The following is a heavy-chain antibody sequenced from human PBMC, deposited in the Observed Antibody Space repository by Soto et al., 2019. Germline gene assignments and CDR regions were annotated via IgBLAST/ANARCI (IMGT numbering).Heavy chain of an antibody. V-gene: IGHV4-4*07. Sequence: PSETLSLTCTVSGGSISSYYWSWIRQPAGKGLEWSGRIYTSGSTNYNPSLKSRVTMSVDTSKNQFSLKLSSVTAADTAVYYCARGASGVPPYFYYGMDVWGQGTTVTVSS. J-gene: IGHJ6*02. CDR3: ARGASGVPPYFYYGMDV. CDR2: IYTSGST. D-gene: IGHD3-10*01. CDR1: GGSISSYY.